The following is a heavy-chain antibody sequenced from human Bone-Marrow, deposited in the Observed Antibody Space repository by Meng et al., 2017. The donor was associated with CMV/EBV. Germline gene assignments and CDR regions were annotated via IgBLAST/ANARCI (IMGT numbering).Heavy chain of an antibody. CDR1: GGTFSSYA. D-gene: IGHD1-1*01. CDR3: ARGLGLEPARNWFDP. Sequence: SVKVSCKASGGTFSSYAISWVRQAPGQGLEWMGGIIPIFGTANYAQKFQGRVTITTDESTSTAYMELSSLRSEDTAVYYCARGLGLEPARNWFDPWGQGTLVTVPQ. J-gene: IGHJ5*02. V-gene: IGHV1-69*05. CDR2: IIPIFGTA.